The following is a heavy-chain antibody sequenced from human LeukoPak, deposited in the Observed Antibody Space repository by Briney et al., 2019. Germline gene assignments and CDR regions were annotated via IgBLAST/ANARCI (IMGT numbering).Heavy chain of an antibody. CDR3: ARADSSGWYGASIDY. CDR1: GFTFSSYD. CDR2: IGTAGDT. Sequence: GGSLRLSCAASGFTFSSYDMHWVRQATGKGLEWVSAIGTAGDTYYPGSVKGRFTISRENAKNSLYLQVNSLRAGDTAVYYCARADSSGWYGASIDYWGQGTLVTVSS. D-gene: IGHD6-19*01. V-gene: IGHV3-13*01. J-gene: IGHJ4*02.